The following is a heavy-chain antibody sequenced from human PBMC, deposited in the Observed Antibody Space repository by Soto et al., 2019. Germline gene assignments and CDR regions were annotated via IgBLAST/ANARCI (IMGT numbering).Heavy chain of an antibody. CDR3: ASHTSSRTYYGMDV. CDR2: ISAYNGNT. Sequence: QVQLVQSGAEVKKPGASVKVSFKASGYTFTSYGISWVRQAPGQGLEWMGWISAYNGNTNYAQKLQGRVTMTTDTSTSTAYMELRSLSSDDTAVSYCASHTSSRTYYGMDVWGQGTTVTVSS. J-gene: IGHJ6*02. D-gene: IGHD2-2*01. V-gene: IGHV1-18*04. CDR1: GYTFTSYG.